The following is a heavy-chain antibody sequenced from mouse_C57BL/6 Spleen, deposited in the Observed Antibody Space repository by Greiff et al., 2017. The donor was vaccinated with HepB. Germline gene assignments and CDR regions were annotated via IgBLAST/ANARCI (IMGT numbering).Heavy chain of an antibody. CDR1: GFNIKNTY. V-gene: IGHV14-3*01. J-gene: IGHJ4*01. D-gene: IGHD2-4*01. Sequence: VQLQQPGAELVKPGASVKLSCTASGFNIKNTYMHWVKQRPAQGLAWIGRIYPANGNTKYAPKFQGQATITADTSSNTAYLQLSSLASEDTAIFYCARSDYEGYYAMDYWGQGTSVTVSS. CDR2: IYPANGNT. CDR3: ARSDYEGYYAMDY.